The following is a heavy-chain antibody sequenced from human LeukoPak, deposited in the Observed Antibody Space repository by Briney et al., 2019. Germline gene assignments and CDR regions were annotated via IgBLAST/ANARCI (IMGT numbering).Heavy chain of an antibody. CDR1: GYTFTSYG. J-gene: IGHJ4*02. CDR2: ISAYNGNT. Sequence: GASVKVSCKASGYTFTSYGISWVRQAPGQGLEWMGGISAYNGNTNYAQKLQGRVTMTTDTSTSTAYMELRSMRSDDTAVYYCARDRPLWFGELSLDYWGQGTLVTVSS. V-gene: IGHV1-18*01. CDR3: ARDRPLWFGELSLDY. D-gene: IGHD3-10*01.